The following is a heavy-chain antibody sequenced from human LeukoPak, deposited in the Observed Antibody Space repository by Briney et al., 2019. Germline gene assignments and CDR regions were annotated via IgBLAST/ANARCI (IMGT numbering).Heavy chain of an antibody. Sequence: ASVKVSCKASGYTFTSYDINWVRQATGQGLEWMGWMNPNSGNTGYAQKFQGRVTMTRNTSISTAYMELSSLRSEDTAVYYCARGGYSSSWYDPGVTQFDPWGQGTQVIVSS. V-gene: IGHV1-8*01. CDR3: ARGGYSSSWYDPGVTQFDP. D-gene: IGHD6-13*01. CDR2: MNPNSGNT. J-gene: IGHJ5*02. CDR1: GYTFTSYD.